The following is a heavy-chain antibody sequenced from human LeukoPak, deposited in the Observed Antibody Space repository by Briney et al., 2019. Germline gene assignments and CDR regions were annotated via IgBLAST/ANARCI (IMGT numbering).Heavy chain of an antibody. D-gene: IGHD3-10*01. J-gene: IGHJ5*02. CDR1: GYTFISYA. Sequence: ASVKVSCKASGYTFISYAISWVRQAPGQGLEWMGWISAYNGNTNYAQKLQGRVTMTTDTSTSTAYMELSRLRSDDTAVYYCAREYQVLLWFGELPEGFDPWGQGTLVTVSS. V-gene: IGHV1-18*01. CDR2: ISAYNGNT. CDR3: AREYQVLLWFGELPEGFDP.